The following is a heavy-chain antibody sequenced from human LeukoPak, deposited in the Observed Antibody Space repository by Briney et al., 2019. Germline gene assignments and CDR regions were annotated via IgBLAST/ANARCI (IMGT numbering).Heavy chain of an antibody. CDR3: AIECCFDGNIYSKGFEY. D-gene: IGHD3-10*01. CDR2: IHPNGYS. J-gene: IGHJ4*02. Sequence: GASVKVSCKTPGYIFTGYYLHWLRQAPGQGLEWLGCIHPNGYSEPAPIFRGRVTMTRDTSLSTAYMDLSTLKSDDTAVYYCAIECCFDGNIYSKGFEYWGLGTVVTVSS. V-gene: IGHV1-2*02. CDR1: GYIFTGYY.